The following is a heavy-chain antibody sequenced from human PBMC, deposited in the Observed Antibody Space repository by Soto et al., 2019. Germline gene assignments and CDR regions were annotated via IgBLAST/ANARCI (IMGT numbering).Heavy chain of an antibody. J-gene: IGHJ6*02. V-gene: IGHV1-69*12. CDR1: GGTFSSYA. Sequence: QVQLVQSGAEVKKPGSSVKVSSKASGGTFSSYAISWVRQAPGQGLEWMGGIIPIFGTANYAQKFQGRVTITADESTSTAYMELSSLRSEDTAVYYCARGEVITDRYYYYGMDVWGQGTTVTVSS. CDR3: ARGEVITDRYYYYGMDV. D-gene: IGHD3-22*01. CDR2: IIPIFGTA.